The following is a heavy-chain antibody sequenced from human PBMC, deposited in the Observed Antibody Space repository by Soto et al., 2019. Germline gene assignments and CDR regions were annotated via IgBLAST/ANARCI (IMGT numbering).Heavy chain of an antibody. Sequence: QVQLVESGGAVVQPGTSLRLSCAASGVAFSTYGVHWVRQAPGKGLEWVAILSYDGHNEYYTDSVKGRFTISRDTSGNTLYLKMDRLRADDTSMYYCAKDRGFGEYLFDSWGQGTLVTVSS. V-gene: IGHV3-30*18. J-gene: IGHJ4*02. CDR2: LSYDGHNE. D-gene: IGHD3-10*01. CDR1: GVAFSTYG. CDR3: AKDRGFGEYLFDS.